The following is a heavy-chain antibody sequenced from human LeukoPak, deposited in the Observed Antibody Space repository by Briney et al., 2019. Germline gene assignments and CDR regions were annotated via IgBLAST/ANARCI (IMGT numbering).Heavy chain of an antibody. CDR1: GFTFTSYA. CDR2: ISGSGGST. Sequence: GGSLRLSCAASGFTFTSYAMSWVRQAPGKGLEWVSPISGSGGSTYYADSVKGRFTISRDNAKNSLYLQMNSLRAEDTAVYYCARDEGSSGWYGQNWFDPWGEGSLVTVSS. CDR3: ARDEGSSGWYGQNWFDP. J-gene: IGHJ5*02. D-gene: IGHD6-19*01. V-gene: IGHV3-23*01.